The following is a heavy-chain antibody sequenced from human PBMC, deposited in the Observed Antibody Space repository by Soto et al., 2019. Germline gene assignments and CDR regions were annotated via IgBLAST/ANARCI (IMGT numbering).Heavy chain of an antibody. V-gene: IGHV4-59*08. CDR3: ARSREMYYYDSSGYYAH. D-gene: IGHD3-22*01. J-gene: IGHJ4*02. Sequence: SETLSLTCTVSGGSIGSYYWSWIRQPPGKGLEWIGFIYSSGSTNYNPSLKSRVTIAVDTSKNHFSLKLSSVTAADTAVYYCARSREMYYYDSSGYYAHWGQGTLVTVSS. CDR2: IYSSGST. CDR1: GGSIGSYY.